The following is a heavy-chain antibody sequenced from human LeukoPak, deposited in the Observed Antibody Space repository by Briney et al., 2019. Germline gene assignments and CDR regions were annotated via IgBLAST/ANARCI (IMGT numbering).Heavy chain of an antibody. CDR2: ISSISNTI. CDR1: GFTFSSYS. D-gene: IGHD6-13*01. V-gene: IGHV3-48*02. CDR3: ARGHSSSWYLIFDF. J-gene: IGHJ4*02. Sequence: GGSLRHSCAASGFTFSSYSMNWVRQAPGKGLEWISYISSISNTIYYADSVKGRFTISRDNAKNSLYLQMNSLSDEDTDVYYCARGHSSSWYLIFDFWGQGTQVTVSS.